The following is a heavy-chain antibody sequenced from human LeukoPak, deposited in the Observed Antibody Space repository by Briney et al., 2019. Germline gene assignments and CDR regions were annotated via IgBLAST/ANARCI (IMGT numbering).Heavy chain of an antibody. CDR3: ARSAPSVTSYYFDS. Sequence: SETLSLTCTVSGDSISRYYWSWIRQPAGKGLEWIGRFYTIGSTNYNPSLKSRVTMSLDTSNNQFSLTLHSVTAADTAVYYCARSAPSVTSYYFDSWGQGTLVTVSS. V-gene: IGHV4-4*07. J-gene: IGHJ4*02. CDR2: FYTIGST. CDR1: GDSISRYY. D-gene: IGHD4-17*01.